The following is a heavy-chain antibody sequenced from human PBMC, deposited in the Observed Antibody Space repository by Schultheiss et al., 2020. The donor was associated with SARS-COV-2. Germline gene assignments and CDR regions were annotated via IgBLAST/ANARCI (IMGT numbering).Heavy chain of an antibody. J-gene: IGHJ6*02. CDR1: GFTFSSYS. D-gene: IGHD3/OR15-3a*01. CDR3: ARDAAIFGLETYGMDV. V-gene: IGHV3-33*08. Sequence: GGSLRLSCAASGFTFSSYSMNWVRQAPGKGLEWVAVIWYDGSNKYYADSVKGRFTISRDNSKNTLYLQMNSLRAEDTAVYYCARDAAIFGLETYGMDVWGQGTTVTVSS. CDR2: IWYDGSNK.